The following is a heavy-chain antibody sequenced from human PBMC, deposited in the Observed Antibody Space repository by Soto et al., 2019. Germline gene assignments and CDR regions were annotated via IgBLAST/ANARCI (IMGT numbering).Heavy chain of an antibody. CDR1: GFTFSNAW. V-gene: IGHV3-15*07. CDR3: TKEIKNSSNATCYSPFDY. J-gene: IGHJ4*02. D-gene: IGHD2-2*02. CDR2: IKSETDTGTT. Sequence: GSLRLSCAASGFTFSNAWMNWVRQAPGKGLEWVGRIKSETDTGTTAYAAPVKGRFTILRDESKNTLYLQMNSLKAEDTAVYYCTKEIKNSSNATCYSPFDYWGQGTLVTVSS.